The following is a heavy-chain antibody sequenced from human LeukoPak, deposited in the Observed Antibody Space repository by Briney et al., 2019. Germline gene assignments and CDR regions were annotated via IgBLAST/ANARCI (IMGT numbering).Heavy chain of an antibody. CDR1: GYTLTELS. V-gene: IGHV1-24*01. D-gene: IGHD5-24*01. CDR3: ATFGGRWLHHDY. CDR2: FDPEDGET. Sequence: ASVKVSCKVSGYTLTELSMHWVRQAPGKGLEWMGGFDPEDGETIYAQKLQGRVTTTEDTSTDTAYMELSSLRSEDTAVYYCATFGGRWLHHDYWGQGTLVTVSS. J-gene: IGHJ4*02.